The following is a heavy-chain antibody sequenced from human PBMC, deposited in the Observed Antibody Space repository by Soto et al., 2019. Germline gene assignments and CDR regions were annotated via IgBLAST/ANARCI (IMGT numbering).Heavy chain of an antibody. CDR1: GFTFSSYG. J-gene: IGHJ5*02. D-gene: IGHD6-13*01. V-gene: IGHV3-33*01. CDR2: IWYDGSNK. Sequence: PGGSLRLSCAASGFTFSSYGMHWVRQAPGKGLEWVAVIWYDGSNKYYADSVKGRFTISRDNSKNTLYLQMNSLRAEDTAVYYCAREIGSAAAGSPWGQGTLVTVSS. CDR3: AREIGSAAAGSP.